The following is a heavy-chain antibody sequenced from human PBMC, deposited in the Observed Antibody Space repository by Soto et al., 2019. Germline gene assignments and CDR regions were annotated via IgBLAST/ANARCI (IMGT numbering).Heavy chain of an antibody. CDR2: IWYDGSNK. D-gene: IGHD3-3*01. CDR1: GFKFSSYG. Sequence: QVQLVESGGGVVQPGRSLRLSCAASGFKFSSYGMHWVRQAPGKGLEWVAVIWYDGSNKYYGDSVKGRFTISRDNSKNTRYLQMNSLRAEDTAVYYCARDEGGEDDFWSGYRYWGQGTLVTVSS. J-gene: IGHJ4*02. CDR3: ARDEGGEDDFWSGYRY. V-gene: IGHV3-33*01.